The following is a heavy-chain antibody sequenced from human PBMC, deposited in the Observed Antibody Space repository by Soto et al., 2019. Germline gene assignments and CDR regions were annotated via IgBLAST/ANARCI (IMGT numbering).Heavy chain of an antibody. J-gene: IGHJ6*02. CDR1: GGSISSGGYY. CDR3: ARGIYDDYNYYGMDV. CDR2: IYYSGST. D-gene: IGHD3-16*01. V-gene: IGHV4-31*11. Sequence: QVQLQESGPGLVKPSQTLSLTCAVSGGSISSGGYYWSWVRQHPGKGLEWIGYIYYSGSTHYNPSLKGRVTISLDTSKNQFSLKLTSVTAADTAVYYCARGIYDDYNYYGMDVWGQGTTVSVSS.